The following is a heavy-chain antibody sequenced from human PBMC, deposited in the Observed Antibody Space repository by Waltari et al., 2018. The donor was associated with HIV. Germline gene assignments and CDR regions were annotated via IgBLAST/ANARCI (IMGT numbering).Heavy chain of an antibody. CDR1: GYTFTSYD. CDR2: MNPNSGNT. CDR3: ARGGGFWSGYWSIAYYYGMDV. J-gene: IGHJ6*02. Sequence: QVQLVQSGAEVKKPGASVKVSCKASGYTFTSYDINWVRQATGQGLEWMGWMNPNSGNTGYAQKFQGRDTMTRNTSISTAYMELSSLRSEDTAVYYCARGGGFWSGYWSIAYYYGMDVWGQGTTVTVSS. V-gene: IGHV1-8*01. D-gene: IGHD3-3*01.